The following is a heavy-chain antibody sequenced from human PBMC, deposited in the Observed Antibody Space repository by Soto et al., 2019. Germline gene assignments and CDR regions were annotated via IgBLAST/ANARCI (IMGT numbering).Heavy chain of an antibody. CDR3: ARDRGGYFGGMDV. D-gene: IGHD3-9*01. CDR1: GGSISSGGYS. CDR2: IYHSGST. J-gene: IGHJ6*02. Sequence: TLSLTCAVSGGSISSGGYSWSWIRQPPGKGLEWIGYIYHSGSTYYNPSLKSRVTISVDRSKNQFSLKLSSVTAADTAVYYCARDRGGYFGGMDVWGQGTTVTVSS. V-gene: IGHV4-30-2*01.